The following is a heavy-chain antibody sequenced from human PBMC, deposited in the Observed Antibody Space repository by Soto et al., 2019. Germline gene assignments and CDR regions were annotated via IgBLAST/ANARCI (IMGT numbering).Heavy chain of an antibody. CDR3: AHRLPSRWGNSWYN. J-gene: IGHJ4*02. CDR1: GLSLSTSGVG. CDR2: IYWDDDK. Sequence: QITLKESGPTLVKPTQTLTLTCAFSGLSLSTSGVGVGWIRQPPGKALEWLAFIYWDDDKGYSPSLKSRLTTXKXTRXNQVVLTMTNMDPVDTAPYYCAHRLPSRWGNSWYNWGQGTLVTVSS. D-gene: IGHD6-13*01. V-gene: IGHV2-5*02.